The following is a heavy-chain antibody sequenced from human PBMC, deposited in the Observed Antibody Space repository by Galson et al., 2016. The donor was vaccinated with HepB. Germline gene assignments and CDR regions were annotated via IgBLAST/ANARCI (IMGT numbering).Heavy chain of an antibody. D-gene: IGHD2-15*01. V-gene: IGHV3-33*01. CDR1: GLSFSVRG. J-gene: IGHJ5*01. CDR3: ATDGPPTVVLGAALDS. Sequence: SLRLSCATSGLSFSVRGMHWVRQAPGKGLEWVAVIWNDGRTTYYGDSVKGRFIISRDNSRETLYLQMNSLRVDDTAIYYCATDGPPTVVLGAALDSWGQGTLVTVSS. CDR2: IWNDGRTT.